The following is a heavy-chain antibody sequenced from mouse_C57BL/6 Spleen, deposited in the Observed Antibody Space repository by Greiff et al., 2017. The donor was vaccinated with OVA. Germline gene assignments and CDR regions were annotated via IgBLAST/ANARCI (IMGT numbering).Heavy chain of an antibody. J-gene: IGHJ3*01. D-gene: IGHD1-1*01. CDR3: ASENYYGSSPWFAY. CDR2: INPGSGGT. CDR1: GYAFTNYL. Sequence: QVQLQQSGAELVRPGTSVKVSCKASGYAFTNYLIEWVKQRPGQGLEWIGVINPGSGGTNYNEKFKGKATLTADKSSSTAYMQLSSLTSEDAAVYFCASENYYGSSPWFAYWGQGTLVTVSA. V-gene: IGHV1-54*01.